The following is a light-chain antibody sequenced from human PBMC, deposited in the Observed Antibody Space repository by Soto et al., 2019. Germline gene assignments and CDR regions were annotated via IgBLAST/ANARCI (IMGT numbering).Light chain of an antibody. J-gene: IGKJ3*01. CDR3: QQANSFPFT. V-gene: IGKV1-12*02. CDR1: QIIGSW. Sequence: DIQMTQSPSSVSASIGDRVTITCRASQIIGSWLAWYQQKPGIAPTLLIYAASSLQSGVPSRFSGSGSGSDFTLTITSLQAVDSATYYFQQANSFPFTFGPGTKVAIK. CDR2: AAS.